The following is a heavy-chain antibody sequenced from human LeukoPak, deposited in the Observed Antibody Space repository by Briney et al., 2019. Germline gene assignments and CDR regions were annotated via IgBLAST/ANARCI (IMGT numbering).Heavy chain of an antibody. J-gene: IGHJ5*01. CDR2: IFGNGVTT. V-gene: IGHV3-23*01. CDR1: GFTFSNFG. CDR3: AKGLGEFASAPDS. D-gene: IGHD6-6*01. Sequence: GGSLRLSCAASGFTFSNFGMSWVRQAPGKGLEWVSAIFGNGVTTYYADSVKGRFIISRDNSQNRLFLQVNSLRVGVTAVYYCAKGLGEFASAPDSWGQGTLVTVSS.